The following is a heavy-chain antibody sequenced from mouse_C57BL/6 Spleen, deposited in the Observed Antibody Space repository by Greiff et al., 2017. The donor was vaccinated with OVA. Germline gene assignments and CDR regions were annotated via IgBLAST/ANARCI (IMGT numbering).Heavy chain of an antibody. CDR3: ARDYGDSSFYSFDY. CDR1: GYTFTSYC. J-gene: IGHJ2*01. D-gene: IGHD1-1*01. V-gene: IGHV1-81*01. Sequence: QVQLQQSGAELARPGASVKLSCKASGYTFTSYCISWVKQRTGQGLEWIGEIYPRSGNTYYNEKFKGKATLTAATSSSTAYMELRSLTSEDSAIYFCARDYGDSSFYSFDYWGKGTTLTVSS. CDR2: IYPRSGNT.